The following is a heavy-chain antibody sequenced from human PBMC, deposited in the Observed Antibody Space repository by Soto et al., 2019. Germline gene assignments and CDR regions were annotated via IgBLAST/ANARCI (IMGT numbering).Heavy chain of an antibody. Sequence: EVQLVESGGGLVQPGVSLRLSCADSGFSFNSYWMHWVRQGPGKGLVWVSRINTDGSSTNYADSVKGSFTISRDNAKNKLYLQMDRLRAEDTAVYYCESSPGGYYISWCQGIMVTVSS. CDR1: GFSFNSYW. CDR2: INTDGSST. V-gene: IGHV3-74*01. D-gene: IGHD2-15*01. CDR3: ESSPGGYYIS. J-gene: IGHJ3*01.